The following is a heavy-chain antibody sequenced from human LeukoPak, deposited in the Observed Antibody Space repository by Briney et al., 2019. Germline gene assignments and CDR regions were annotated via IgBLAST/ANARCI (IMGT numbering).Heavy chain of an antibody. V-gene: IGHV3-48*03. CDR2: ISSSDSTI. CDR3: AREGYSYDIDY. D-gene: IGHD5-18*01. J-gene: IGHJ4*02. CDR1: GFTFSSYE. Sequence: GGSLRLSCAASGFTFSSYEMNWVRQAPGKGLEWVSYISSSDSTIYYADSVKGRFTISRDNAKNSLYLQMNSLRAEDTAVYYCAREGYSYDIDYWGQGTLVTVSS.